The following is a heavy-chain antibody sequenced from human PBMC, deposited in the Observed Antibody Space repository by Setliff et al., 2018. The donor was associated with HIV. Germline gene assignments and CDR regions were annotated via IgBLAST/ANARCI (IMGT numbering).Heavy chain of an antibody. J-gene: IGHJ4*02. CDR1: GFSISTNYY. CDR2: IYHSGST. V-gene: IGHV4-38-2*01. D-gene: IGHD2-2*01. CDR3: ARHSGGDQLLREFDY. Sequence: SETLSLTCAVSGFSISTNYYWGWIRQPPGKGLDWIGSIYHSGSTYYNPSLKSRVTISVDTSKNQFSLELSSVPAADTAIFYCARHSGGDQLLREFDYWGQGTLVTVSS.